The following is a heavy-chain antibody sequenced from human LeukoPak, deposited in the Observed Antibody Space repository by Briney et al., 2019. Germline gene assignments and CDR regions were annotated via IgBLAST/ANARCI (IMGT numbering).Heavy chain of an antibody. J-gene: IGHJ4*02. CDR2: ISGSGGST. CDR1: GFTFSSYA. CDR3: AKDRLYSSSWYEGYYFDY. Sequence: GGSLRLSCAASGFTFSSYAMSWVRQAPGKGLEWVSAISGSGGSTYYADSVKGRFTISRDNSKNTLYLQMNSLRAEDTAVYYCAKDRLYSSSWYEGYYFDYWGQGTLVTVSS. D-gene: IGHD6-13*01. V-gene: IGHV3-23*01.